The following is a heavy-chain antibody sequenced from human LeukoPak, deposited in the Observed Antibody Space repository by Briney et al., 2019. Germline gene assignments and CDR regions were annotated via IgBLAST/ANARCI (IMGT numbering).Heavy chain of an antibody. CDR1: GFTFSSYS. Sequence: AGGSLRLSCAASGFTFSSYSMNWVRQAPGKGLEWVSSISSSSSYIYYADSVKGRFTISRDNDKNSLYLQMNSLRAEDTAVYYCARDRITIFGVVPGFDYWGQGTLVTVSS. J-gene: IGHJ4*02. D-gene: IGHD3-3*01. CDR2: ISSSSSYI. V-gene: IGHV3-21*01. CDR3: ARDRITIFGVVPGFDY.